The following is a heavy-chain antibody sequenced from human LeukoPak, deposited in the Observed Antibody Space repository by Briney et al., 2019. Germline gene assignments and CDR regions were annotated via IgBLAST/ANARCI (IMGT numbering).Heavy chain of an antibody. CDR3: AGRGDSSSWYPDRDAFDI. CDR2: IYTSGST. Sequence: PSETLPLTCTVSGGSISSYYWSWIRQPAGKGLEWIGRIYTSGSTNYNPSLKSRVTMSVDTSKNQFSLKLSSVTAADTAVYYCAGRGDSSSWYPDRDAFDIWGQGTMVTVSS. J-gene: IGHJ3*02. V-gene: IGHV4-4*07. CDR1: GGSISSYY. D-gene: IGHD6-13*01.